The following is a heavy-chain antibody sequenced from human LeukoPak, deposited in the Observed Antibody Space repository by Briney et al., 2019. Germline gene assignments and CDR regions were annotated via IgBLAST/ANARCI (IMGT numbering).Heavy chain of an antibody. Sequence: SETLSLTCTVSGGSISSSSYYWGWIRQPPGKGLEWIGSIYYSGSTYYDPSLKSRVTISVDTSKNQFSLKLSSVTAADTAVYYCASRYSSRSGLWGQGTLVTVSS. CDR2: IYYSGST. CDR1: GGSISSSSYY. V-gene: IGHV4-39*01. CDR3: ASRYSSRSGL. D-gene: IGHD6-13*01. J-gene: IGHJ4*02.